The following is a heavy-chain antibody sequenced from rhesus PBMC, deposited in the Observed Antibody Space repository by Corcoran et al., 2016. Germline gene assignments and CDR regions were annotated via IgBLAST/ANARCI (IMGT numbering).Heavy chain of an antibody. V-gene: IGHV4-169*01. J-gene: IGHJ4*01. CDR1: GGSISSSY. D-gene: IGHD1-44*02. Sequence: QLQLQESGPGLVKPSETLSVTCAVSGGSISSSYWSWIRQAPGKGLEWIVYIYGSGSSTNYNPSLKSRVTLSVDTSKNQLSLKLSSVTTADTAVYYCARRYSGSYSFDYWGQGVLVTVSS. CDR2: IYGSGSST. CDR3: ARRYSGSYSFDY.